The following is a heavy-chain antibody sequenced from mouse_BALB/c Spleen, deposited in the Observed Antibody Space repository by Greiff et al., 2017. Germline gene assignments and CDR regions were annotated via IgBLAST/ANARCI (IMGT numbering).Heavy chain of an antibody. CDR3: ARWDYGSSPFAY. V-gene: IGHV1-54*03. Sequence: QVQLHQSGAELVRPGTSVKVSCKASGYAFTNYLIEWVKQRPGQGLEWIGVINPGSGGTNYNEKFKGKATLTADKSSSTAYMQLSSLTSDDSAVYFCARWDYGSSPFAYWGQGTLVTVSA. CDR1: GYAFTNYL. CDR2: INPGSGGT. J-gene: IGHJ3*01. D-gene: IGHD1-1*01.